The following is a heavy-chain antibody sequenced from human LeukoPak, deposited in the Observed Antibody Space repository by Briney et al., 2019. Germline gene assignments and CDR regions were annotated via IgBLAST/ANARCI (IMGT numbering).Heavy chain of an antibody. V-gene: IGHV5-51*01. J-gene: IGHJ4*02. CDR1: GYSFTSYW. D-gene: IGHD3-10*01. Sequence: GESLKISCKGSGYSFTSYWIGWVRQMPGQGLEWMGIIYPGDSDTRYSPSFRGQVTISADKSISTAYLQWSSLKASDTAMYYCARDLEGVRGVIMPEDYWGQGTLVTVSS. CDR2: IYPGDSDT. CDR3: ARDLEGVRGVIMPEDY.